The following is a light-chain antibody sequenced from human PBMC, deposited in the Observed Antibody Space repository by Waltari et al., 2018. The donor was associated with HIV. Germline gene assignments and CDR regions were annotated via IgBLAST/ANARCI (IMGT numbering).Light chain of an antibody. V-gene: IGKV1-5*03. CDR1: QSVGTW. CDR2: RAS. J-gene: IGKJ1*01. CDR3: QQYNNRPWT. Sequence: DTQMTHSPSTPSEFIRDRITITCRASQSVGTWLAWYQQKPGKAPKLLIYRASSLGRGVPSRFSGGGSGTDFTLTISALRPDDFATYYCQQYNNRPWTFGPGTKLEIK.